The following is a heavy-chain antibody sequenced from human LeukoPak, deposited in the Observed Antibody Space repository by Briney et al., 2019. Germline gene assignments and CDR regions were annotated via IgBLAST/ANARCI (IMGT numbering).Heavy chain of an antibody. J-gene: IGHJ3*02. CDR1: GYSFSFFY. CDR3: AREGTGDHNPRRSQGFDI. Sequence: ASVRVSCKASGYSFSFFYIHWVRQAPGQGLEWMGWINPNSGGTNYAQKFQGRVTMTRDTSIDTASMELTSLASDDTATYYCAREGTGDHNPRRSQGFDIWGQGTVVTVSS. V-gene: IGHV1-2*02. D-gene: IGHD3-16*01. CDR2: INPNSGGT.